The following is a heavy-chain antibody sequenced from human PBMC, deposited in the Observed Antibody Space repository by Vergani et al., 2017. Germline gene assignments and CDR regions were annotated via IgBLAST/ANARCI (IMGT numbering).Heavy chain of an antibody. CDR1: EFTFSNYA. Sequence: EVQLLESGGGLVQPGGSLRLTCAASEFTFSNYAMNWVRQAPGKGLEWVSGISGSGVSAYYTDSVKGRFTISRDNSKNMLFLQMNNLRTEDTAIYYCASAPLFEHRPGSGLDYWGQGTLVTVSS. J-gene: IGHJ4*02. CDR2: ISGSGVSA. CDR3: ASAPLFEHRPGSGLDY. D-gene: IGHD3-22*01. V-gene: IGHV3-23*01.